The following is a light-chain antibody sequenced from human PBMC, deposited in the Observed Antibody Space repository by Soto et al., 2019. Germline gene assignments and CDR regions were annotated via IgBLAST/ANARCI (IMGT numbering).Light chain of an antibody. CDR2: GAS. CDR1: QSVSSN. Sequence: EIVMTQSPATLSVSPGERATLSCRASQSVSSNLAWYQQKPGQAPRLLIYGASTRATGIPARFSGSGSGTEFTLTITSLQSEDFAVYYCQQYTNWPPGVTFGPGTKGDIK. J-gene: IGKJ3*01. CDR3: QQYTNWPPGVT. V-gene: IGKV3-15*01.